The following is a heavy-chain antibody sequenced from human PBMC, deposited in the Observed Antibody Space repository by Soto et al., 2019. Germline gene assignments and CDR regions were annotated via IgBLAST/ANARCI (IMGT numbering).Heavy chain of an antibody. Sequence: QVQLVQSGAEVKKPGSSVKVSCKASGGTFSSYAISWVRQAPGQGLEWMGGIIPIFGTANYAQKFQGRVTITADESTSTAYMELSGLRSEDTAVYYCARRIAVAGPPWDWFDPWGQGTLVTVSS. D-gene: IGHD6-19*01. V-gene: IGHV1-69*01. J-gene: IGHJ5*02. CDR2: IIPIFGTA. CDR1: GGTFSSYA. CDR3: ARRIAVAGPPWDWFDP.